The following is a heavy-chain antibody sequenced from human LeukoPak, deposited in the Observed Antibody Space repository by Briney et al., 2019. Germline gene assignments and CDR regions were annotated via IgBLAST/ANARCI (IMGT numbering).Heavy chain of an antibody. CDR2: IYTSGST. Sequence: SETLSLTCTVSGGSISSYYWSWIRQPAGKGLEWIGRIYTSGSTNYNPSLKSRVTMSVDTSKNQFSLKLTSVTAADTAVYYCARDSSGWYEPAFDYWGQGTLVTISS. V-gene: IGHV4-4*07. CDR1: GGSISSYY. J-gene: IGHJ4*02. D-gene: IGHD6-19*01. CDR3: ARDSSGWYEPAFDY.